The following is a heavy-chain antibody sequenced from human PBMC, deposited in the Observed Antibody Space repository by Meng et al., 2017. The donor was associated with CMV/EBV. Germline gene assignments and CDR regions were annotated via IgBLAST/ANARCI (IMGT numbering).Heavy chain of an antibody. V-gene: IGHV3-49*04. D-gene: IGHD2-15*01. J-gene: IGHJ4*02. CDR2: IRTKSYGGTT. CDR3: TRVVPLYNGGTAFYVFDY. CDR1: GFPFGDYP. Sequence: GESLKISCTASGFPFGDYPMNWVRQAPGKGLEWVGFIRTKSYGGTTEYAASMKDRFTISRDDSKNIAHLHIHSLRTEDTAIYFCTRVVPLYNGGTAFYVFDYWGQGTLVTVSS.